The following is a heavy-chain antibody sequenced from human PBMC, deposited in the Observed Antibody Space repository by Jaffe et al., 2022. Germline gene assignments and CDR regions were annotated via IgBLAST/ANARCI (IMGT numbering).Heavy chain of an antibody. D-gene: IGHD3-3*01. V-gene: IGHV1-2*06. CDR1: GYTFTGYY. J-gene: IGHJ4*02. Sequence: QVQLVQSGAEVKKPGASVKVSCKASGYTFTGYYMHWVRQAPGQGLEWMGRINPNSGGTNYAQKFQGRVTMTRDTSISTAYMELSRLRSDDTAVYYCARDLGPFTIFGVVILGYDYWGQGTLVTVSS. CDR2: INPNSGGT. CDR3: ARDLGPFTIFGVVILGYDY.